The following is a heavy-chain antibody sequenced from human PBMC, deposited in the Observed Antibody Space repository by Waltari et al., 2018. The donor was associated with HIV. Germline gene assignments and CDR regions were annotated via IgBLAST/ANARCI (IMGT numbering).Heavy chain of an antibody. Sequence: QVQLVQSGAEVKKPGSSVKVSCKASGGTFSSYAISWVRQAPGQGLEWMGRIIPILGIANYAQKFQGRVTITADKSTSTAYMELSSLRSEDTAVYYCARDGDGITANWFDPWGQGTLVTVSS. J-gene: IGHJ5*02. D-gene: IGHD1-20*01. CDR2: IIPILGIA. CDR1: GGTFSSYA. CDR3: ARDGDGITANWFDP. V-gene: IGHV1-69*04.